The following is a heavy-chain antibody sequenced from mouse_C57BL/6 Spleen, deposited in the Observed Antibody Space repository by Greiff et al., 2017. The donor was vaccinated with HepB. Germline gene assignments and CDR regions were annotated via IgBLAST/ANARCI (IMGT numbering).Heavy chain of an antibody. D-gene: IGHD1-1*01. CDR2: IYPGGGYT. CDR3: ARSDYYGSSDDWFAY. J-gene: IGHJ3*01. CDR1: GYTFTNYW. Sequence: VQLQQSGAELVRPGTSVKMSCKASGYTFTNYWIGWAKQRPGHGLEWIGDIYPGGGYTNYNEKFKGKATLTADKSSSTAYMQFSSLTSEDSAIYYCARSDYYGSSDDWFAYWGQGTLVTVSA. V-gene: IGHV1-63*01.